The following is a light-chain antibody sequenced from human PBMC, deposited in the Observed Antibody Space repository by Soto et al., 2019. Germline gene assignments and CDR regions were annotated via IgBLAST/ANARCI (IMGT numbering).Light chain of an antibody. J-gene: IGLJ1*01. CDR1: SSDVGGYNY. CDR2: DVI. Sequence: HSALTQPASVSGSPGQSITISCTGTSSDVGGYNYVSWYQQYPGKAPKVMIYDVINRPSGVSHRFSGSKSGNTASLTISGLQAEDEADYYCSSYTSSSALVFGTGTKLTVL. V-gene: IGLV2-14*01. CDR3: SSYTSSSALV.